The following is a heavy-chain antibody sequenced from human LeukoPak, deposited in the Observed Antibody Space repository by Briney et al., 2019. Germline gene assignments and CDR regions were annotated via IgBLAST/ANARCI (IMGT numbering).Heavy chain of an antibody. D-gene: IGHD3-10*01. V-gene: IGHV3-30*02. CDR3: AKDYNRAYYYGSGFDY. J-gene: IGHJ4*02. Sequence: GGSLRLFCAASGFTFSSYGMHWVRQAPGKGMEGVAFIRYDGSNKYYADSVKGRFTISRDNSKNTLYLQMNSLRAEDTAVYYCAKDYNRAYYYGSGFDYWGQGTLVTVSS. CDR2: IRYDGSNK. CDR1: GFTFSSYG.